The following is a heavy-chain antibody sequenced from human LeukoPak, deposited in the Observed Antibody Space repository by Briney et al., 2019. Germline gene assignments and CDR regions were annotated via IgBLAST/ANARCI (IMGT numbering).Heavy chain of an antibody. V-gene: IGHV4-4*02. D-gene: IGHD2-15*01. CDR3: ARACTGGSCYLGYDAFDI. J-gene: IGHJ3*02. CDR1: GVSISSSNW. Sequence: PSGTLSLTCAVSGVSISSSNWWSWVRQPPGKGLEWIGEIYHSGSTNYNPSLKSRVTMSADTSKNQFSLKLSSVTAADTAVYYCARACTGGSCYLGYDAFDIWGQGTMVTVSS. CDR2: IYHSGST.